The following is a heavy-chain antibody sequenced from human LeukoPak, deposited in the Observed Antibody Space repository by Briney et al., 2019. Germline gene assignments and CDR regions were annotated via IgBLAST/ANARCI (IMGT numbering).Heavy chain of an antibody. CDR2: ISSNGGST. J-gene: IGHJ3*02. V-gene: IGHV3-64*01. CDR3: ARDDPIENAFDI. CDR1: GFAFSSYA. Sequence: GGSLRLSCAASGFAFSSYAMHWVRQAPGKGLEYVSAISSNGGSTYYANSVKGRFTISRDNSKNTLYLQMGSLRAEDMAVYYCARDDPIENAFDIWGQGTMVTVSS.